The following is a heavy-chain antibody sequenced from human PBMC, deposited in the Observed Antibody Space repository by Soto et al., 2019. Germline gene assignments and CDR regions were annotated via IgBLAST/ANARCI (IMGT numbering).Heavy chain of an antibody. J-gene: IGHJ4*02. Sequence: QVQLVQSGAEVKKPGSSVKVSCKASGGTFSSYAISWVRQAPGQGLEWMGGIIPIFGTANYAQKFQGRVTITADESTSTAYMELSSLRSEDTAVYYCARGEGQGDTYCGGDCYYPLIYWGQGTLVTVSS. D-gene: IGHD2-21*02. CDR3: ARGEGQGDTYCGGDCYYPLIY. CDR1: GGTFSSYA. V-gene: IGHV1-69*01. CDR2: IIPIFGTA.